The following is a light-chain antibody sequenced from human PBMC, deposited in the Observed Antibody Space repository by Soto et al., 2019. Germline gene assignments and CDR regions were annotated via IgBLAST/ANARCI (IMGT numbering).Light chain of an antibody. J-gene: IGLJ2*01. V-gene: IGLV1-44*01. CDR2: SNN. CDR1: SSNIGSNP. Sequence: QLVLTQPPSASGTPGQRVTISCSGSSSNIGSNPVNWYQQLPGTAPKLLIYSNNQRPSGVPDRFSGSKSGTSGSLAISGLQSEDEADYYCAAWDDSLNGLVFGGGTKLTVL. CDR3: AAWDDSLNGLV.